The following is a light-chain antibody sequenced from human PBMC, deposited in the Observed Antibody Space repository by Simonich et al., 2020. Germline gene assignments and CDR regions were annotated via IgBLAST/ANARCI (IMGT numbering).Light chain of an antibody. V-gene: IGKV4-1*01. J-gene: IGKJ2*01. Sequence: DIVMTQSPDSLAGSLGERATINCKSSQSVVYSSNNKNYLSWYQQKPGPPPKLLIYWASTRETGFPDRFSGSGSGTDFTLTISSLQAEDVAVYYCQQYYSTPYTFGQGTKLEIK. CDR1: QSVVYSSNNKNY. CDR3: QQYYSTPYT. CDR2: WAS.